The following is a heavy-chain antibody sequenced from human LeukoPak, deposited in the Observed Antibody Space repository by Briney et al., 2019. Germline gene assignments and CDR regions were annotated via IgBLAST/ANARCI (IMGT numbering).Heavy chain of an antibody. Sequence: GGSLRLSCAASGFTFSSYAMSWVRQAPGKGLEWVSGISGSGAGTYYADSVKGRVTISRDNSKNTLYVQMNSLRAEDTALYYCAKDRYSGSSAPEYWGQGTLVTVSS. CDR1: GFTFSSYA. D-gene: IGHD1-26*01. CDR3: AKDRYSGSSAPEY. V-gene: IGHV3-23*01. J-gene: IGHJ4*02. CDR2: ISGSGAGT.